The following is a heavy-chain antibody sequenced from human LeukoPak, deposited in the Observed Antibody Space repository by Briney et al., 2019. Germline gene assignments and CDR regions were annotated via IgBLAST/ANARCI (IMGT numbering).Heavy chain of an antibody. CDR2: IDFSGTT. D-gene: IGHD1-1*01. Sequence: SETLSLTCILSGGSTISSSYYWGWTRQHPGKGREWIGRIDFSGTTYNNPCLKSRVTIYVDTSKIQLSLKLSSVTAADTAVYYCARTVQLERRWFDPWGQGTLVTVSS. CDR3: ARTVQLERRWFDP. J-gene: IGHJ5*02. CDR1: GGSTISSSYY. V-gene: IGHV4-39*01.